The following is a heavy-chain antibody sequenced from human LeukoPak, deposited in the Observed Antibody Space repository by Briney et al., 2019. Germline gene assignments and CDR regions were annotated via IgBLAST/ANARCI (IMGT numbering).Heavy chain of an antibody. D-gene: IGHD2-15*01. Sequence: GGSLRLSCAPSGFTLSDAWMTWVRQAPGKGLPWVGRIKSKPNGGTTHYAAPVKGRLTISSDEAQNTLYFEMNSLNTEDTAEYYCTARGYPRYFHHWGQGTLVTVSS. CDR2: IKSKPNGGTT. V-gene: IGHV3-15*01. CDR1: GFTLSDAW. J-gene: IGHJ4*02. CDR3: TARGYPRYFHH.